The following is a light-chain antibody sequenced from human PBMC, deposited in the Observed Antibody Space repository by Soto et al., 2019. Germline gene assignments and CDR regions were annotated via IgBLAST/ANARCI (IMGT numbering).Light chain of an antibody. CDR3: QSYDSSLSGWV. CDR1: SSNIGAGYD. CDR2: GNN. Sequence: QSVLTQPPSVSGAPGQRVTISCTGSSSNIGAGYDVHWYQQLPGTAPKLLIYGNNNRPSGVPDRFSGSKSGTSASLAITGRQAEDEADYSCQSYDSSLSGWVFGGGTKVTVL. J-gene: IGLJ3*02. V-gene: IGLV1-40*01.